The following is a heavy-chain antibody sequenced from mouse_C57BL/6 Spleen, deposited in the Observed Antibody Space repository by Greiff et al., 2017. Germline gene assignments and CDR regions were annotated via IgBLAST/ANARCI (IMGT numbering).Heavy chain of an antibody. CDR1: GFTFSDYG. Sequence: DVHLVESGGGLVKPGGSLKLSCAASGFTFSDYGMHWVRQAPEKGLEWVAYLSSGSSTIYYADTVTGRFTISRDNAKNTLFLQMTSLRSEDTALYYCARGDAYFDYWGQGTTLTVSS. CDR3: ARGDAYFDY. J-gene: IGHJ2*01. CDR2: LSSGSSTI. V-gene: IGHV5-17*01.